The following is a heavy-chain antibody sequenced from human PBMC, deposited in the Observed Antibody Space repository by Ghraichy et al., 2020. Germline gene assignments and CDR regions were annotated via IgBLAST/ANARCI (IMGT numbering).Heavy chain of an antibody. CDR3: ARDKTGPTIGYYFDL. J-gene: IGHJ4*02. D-gene: IGHD1-7*01. CDR1: GGSISSYY. Sequence: SETLSLTCTVSGGSISSYYWSWIRQPAGKGLEWIGRIKTTGSINSNPSLKSRFTMSVDTSENQVSLKLSSVTAADTAVYYCARDKTGPTIGYYFDLWGQGILVPVSS. CDR2: IKTTGSI. V-gene: IGHV4-4*07.